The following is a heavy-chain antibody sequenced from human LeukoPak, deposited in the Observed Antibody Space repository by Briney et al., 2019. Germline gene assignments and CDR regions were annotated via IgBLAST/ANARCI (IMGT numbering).Heavy chain of an antibody. Sequence: GGSLRLSCAASGFTFSSYAMHWVRQAPGKGLEWVAVISYDGSNKYYADSVKGRFTISRDNSKNTLYLQMNSLRAEDTAVYYCARDAPKSITMVRGVISLWFDPWGQGTLVTVSS. CDR3: ARDAPKSITMVRGVISLWFDP. CDR2: ISYDGSNK. D-gene: IGHD3-10*01. CDR1: GFTFSSYA. V-gene: IGHV3-30-3*01. J-gene: IGHJ5*02.